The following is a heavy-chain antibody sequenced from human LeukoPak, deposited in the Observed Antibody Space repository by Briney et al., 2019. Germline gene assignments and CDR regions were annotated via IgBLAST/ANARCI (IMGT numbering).Heavy chain of an antibody. CDR2: ISGSGGST. Sequence: GGSLRLSCAASGFTLSSYAMSWVRQAPGKGLEWVSAISGSGGSTYYADSVKGWFTIPRDNPKNTLYLQMNSLRAEDTAVYYCAKTRDIVVVVAATEFDYWGQGTLVTVSS. CDR3: AKTRDIVVVVAATEFDY. J-gene: IGHJ4*02. D-gene: IGHD2-15*01. V-gene: IGHV3-23*01. CDR1: GFTLSSYA.